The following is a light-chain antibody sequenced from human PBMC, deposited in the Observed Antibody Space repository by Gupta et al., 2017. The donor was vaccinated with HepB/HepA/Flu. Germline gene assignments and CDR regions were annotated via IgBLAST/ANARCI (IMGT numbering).Light chain of an antibody. CDR3: QQDNSNSET. CDR1: QSISNW. V-gene: IGKV1-5*03. J-gene: IGKJ1*01. CDR2: KSS. Sequence: DTQMTQSPSTLSASVGDRVTITCRASQSISNWLAWYQQKPGQAPKLLIQKSSSLESGVPSRFSGSGSGTEFTLTISRLQPDDFANYYCQQDNSNSETFGQGTKVEIK.